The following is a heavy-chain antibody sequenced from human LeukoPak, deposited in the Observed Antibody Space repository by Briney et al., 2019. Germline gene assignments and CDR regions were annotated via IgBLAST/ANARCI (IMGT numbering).Heavy chain of an antibody. D-gene: IGHD3-10*01. CDR3: ARDLRSYYGSGTNYLDP. CDR2: IYNNGHT. Sequence: SETLSLTCSLSSDSIRSSSYDWGWIRQPPGKGLEWMGSIYNNGHTYYNPSLNRRLTISVDTSKTQFSLKLTSLIAADTAVYYCARDLRSYYGSGTNYLDPWGQGTLVIVSS. V-gene: IGHV4-39*07. CDR1: SDSIRSSSYD. J-gene: IGHJ5*02.